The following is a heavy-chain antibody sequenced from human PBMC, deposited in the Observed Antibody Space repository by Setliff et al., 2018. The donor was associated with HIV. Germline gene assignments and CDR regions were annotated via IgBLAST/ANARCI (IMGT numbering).Heavy chain of an antibody. CDR1: GDSITSNDYY. CDR3: ARYTSKVDWFDP. CDR2: IHYNGRA. Sequence: PSETLSLTCTVPGDSITSNDYYWGWIRQPPGKGLEWIGIIHYNGRAYYDPSLKSRVTISVDSSLTQFSLKLRSVTASDSALYYCARYTSKVDWFDPWGQGALVTVSS. J-gene: IGHJ5*02. D-gene: IGHD2-2*02. V-gene: IGHV4-39*01.